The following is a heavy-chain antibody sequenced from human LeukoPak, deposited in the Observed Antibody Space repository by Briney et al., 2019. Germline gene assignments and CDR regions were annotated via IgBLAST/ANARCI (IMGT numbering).Heavy chain of an antibody. CDR3: ARLSIAAAGHYGMDV. CDR1: GFTFSSYA. V-gene: IGHV3-23*01. J-gene: IGHJ6*02. CDR2: ISGSGGST. Sequence: GGSLRLSCAASGFTFSSYAMSWVRQAPGKGLEWVSAISGSGGSTYYADSVKGRFTISRDNSKNTLYLQMNSLRAEDTAVYYCARLSIAAAGHYGMDVWGQGTTVTVSS. D-gene: IGHD6-13*01.